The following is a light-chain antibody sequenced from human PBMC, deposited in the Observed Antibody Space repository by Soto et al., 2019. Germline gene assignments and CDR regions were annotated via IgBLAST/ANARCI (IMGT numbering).Light chain of an antibody. CDR3: GTWDSSLSAYV. CDR1: SSNIGNNY. V-gene: IGLV1-51*01. CDR2: DNN. Sequence: QSVLTQPPSVSAAPGPKVTISCSGSSSNIGNNYVSWYQQLPGTAPKLLIYDNNKRPSGIPDRFSGSKSGTSATLGITGRQAVDEADYYCGTWDSSLSAYVFGTGTKLTVL. J-gene: IGLJ1*01.